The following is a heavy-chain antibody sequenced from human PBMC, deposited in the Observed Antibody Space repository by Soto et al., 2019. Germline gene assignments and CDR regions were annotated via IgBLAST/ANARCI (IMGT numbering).Heavy chain of an antibody. V-gene: IGHV3-23*01. CDR1: GFTFSSYA. J-gene: IGHJ5*02. CDR3: ADDYCSGGGGFSWLSWFDP. Sequence: EVQLLESGGGLVQPGGSLRLSCAASGFTFSSYAMSWVRQAPGKGLEWVSAISGSGDSTYYADSVKGRFTISRDSSKNTIDLQLSSLRAEDTAVYCCADDYCSGGGGFSWLSWFDPWGQGTLVTVSS. CDR2: ISGSGDST. D-gene: IGHD2-15*01.